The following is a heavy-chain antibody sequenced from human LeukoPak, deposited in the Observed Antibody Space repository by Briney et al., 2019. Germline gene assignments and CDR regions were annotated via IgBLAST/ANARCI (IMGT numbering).Heavy chain of an antibody. V-gene: IGHV3-23*01. D-gene: IGHD6-13*01. CDR2: ITNGGGGT. CDR1: GFTSSSYA. Sequence: GGSLRLSCAASGFTSSSYAMSWVRQAPGKGLEWVSTITNGGGGTYYADSVKGRFTVSRDNSKNTLYLQMNSLRDEDTAIYYCAKHSSWYLFDYWGQGTLVTVSS. CDR3: AKHSSWYLFDY. J-gene: IGHJ4*02.